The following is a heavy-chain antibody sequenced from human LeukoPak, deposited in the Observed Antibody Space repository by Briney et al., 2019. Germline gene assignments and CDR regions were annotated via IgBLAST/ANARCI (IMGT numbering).Heavy chain of an antibody. CDR2: INHSGST. V-gene: IGHV4-34*01. J-gene: IGHJ4*02. CDR1: GGSFSGYY. Sequence: SETLSLTCAVYGGSFSGYYWSWIRQPPGKGLEWIGEINHSGSTNYNPSLKSRVTISVDTSKNQFSLKLSSVTAADTAVYYCARGTGLLFDNWGQGTLVTVSS. CDR3: ARGTGLLFDN.